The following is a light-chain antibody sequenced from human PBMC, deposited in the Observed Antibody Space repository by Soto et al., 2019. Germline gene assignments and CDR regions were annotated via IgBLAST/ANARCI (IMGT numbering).Light chain of an antibody. CDR1: QSIDKY. CDR3: QQSHSTPFT. CDR2: EAS. J-gene: IGKJ4*01. V-gene: IGKV1-39*01. Sequence: DIQMTQFPSSLSASVGDRVTIPCRASQSIDKYLNWYQQKPGKAPRLLIFEASTLQSGVPSRFRGSGSGTDFTLIINSLQPEDFATYYCQQSHSTPFTFGGGTTVEI.